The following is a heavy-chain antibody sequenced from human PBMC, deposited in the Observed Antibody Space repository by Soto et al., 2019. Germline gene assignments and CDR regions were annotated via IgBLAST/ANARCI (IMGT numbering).Heavy chain of an antibody. D-gene: IGHD3-16*01. CDR1: GYTFTSYG. V-gene: IGHV1-18*01. CDR2: ISAYNGNT. Sequence: ASVKVSCKASGYTFTSYGISWVRQAPGQGLEWMGWISAYNGNTNYAQKLQGRVTMTTDTSTSTAYMELRSLRSDDTAVYYCARDDRRGRRGPGIFDYWGQGTLVTVSS. CDR3: ARDDRRGRRGPGIFDY. J-gene: IGHJ4*02.